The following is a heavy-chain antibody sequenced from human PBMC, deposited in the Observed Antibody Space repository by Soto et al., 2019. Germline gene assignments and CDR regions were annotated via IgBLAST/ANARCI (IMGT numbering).Heavy chain of an antibody. D-gene: IGHD3-16*01. Sequence: QVQLQESGPGLAKPSETLSLTCSVSDGSVNTGNYYWSWIRQPPGKGLEWIGHIYYIGTTNYNPSLKSRVTISVDTSKNQFSLKVTSVTAADTAVYFCAREEKQLSRYGGDFDYWGQGILVTVSS. CDR2: IYYIGTT. CDR1: DGSVNTGNYY. J-gene: IGHJ4*02. V-gene: IGHV4-61*01. CDR3: AREEKQLSRYGGDFDY.